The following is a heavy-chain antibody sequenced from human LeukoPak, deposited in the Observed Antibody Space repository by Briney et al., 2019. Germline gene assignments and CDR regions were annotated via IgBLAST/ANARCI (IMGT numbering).Heavy chain of an antibody. CDR1: GDSISNYY. Sequence: SETLSLTSTISGDSISNYYWSWIRQPPGRGLEWIGYIYYSGGTNYNPSLKSRVSISVDTSKTHFSLKLTSVTAADTAVYYCARTGYCSSRYCDYYGMDVWGQGTTVTVSS. V-gene: IGHV4-59*01. D-gene: IGHD6-13*01. J-gene: IGHJ6*02. CDR2: IYYSGGT. CDR3: ARTGYCSSRYCDYYGMDV.